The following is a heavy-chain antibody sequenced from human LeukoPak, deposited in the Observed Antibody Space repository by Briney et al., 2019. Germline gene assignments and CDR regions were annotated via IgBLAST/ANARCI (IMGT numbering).Heavy chain of an antibody. CDR1: GGSISSSSYY. D-gene: IGHD6-13*01. V-gene: IGHV4-39*07. Sequence: SETLSLTCTVSGGSISSSSYYWGWIRQPPGKGLEWIGSIYYRGSTYYNPSLKSRVTISVDTSKNQFSLKLSSVTAADTAVYYCARDPRVAAAGTVDYWGQGTLVTVSS. CDR2: IYYRGST. J-gene: IGHJ4*02. CDR3: ARDPRVAAAGTVDY.